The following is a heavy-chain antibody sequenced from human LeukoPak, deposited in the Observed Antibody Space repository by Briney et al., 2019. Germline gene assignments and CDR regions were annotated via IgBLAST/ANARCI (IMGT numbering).Heavy chain of an antibody. CDR3: ARVGDSSGYPDY. CDR2: INHSGST. D-gene: IGHD3-22*01. J-gene: IGHJ4*02. CDR1: GGSFSGYY. V-gene: IGHV4-34*01. Sequence: KTSETLSLTCAVYGGSFSGYYWSWIRQPPGKGLEWIGEINHSGSTNYNPSLKSRVTISVDKSKNQFSLKLSSVTAADTAVYYCARVGDSSGYPDYWGQGTLVTVSS.